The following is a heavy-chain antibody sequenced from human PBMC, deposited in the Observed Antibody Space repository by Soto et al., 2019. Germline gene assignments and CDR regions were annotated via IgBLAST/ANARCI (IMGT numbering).Heavy chain of an antibody. Sequence: QVQLVESGGGVVQPGRSLRLSCAASGFTFSSYAMHWVRQAPGKGLEWVAVISYDGSNKYYADSVKGRFTISRDNSKNTLYLQMNSLRAEDTAVYYCARPTLLWVGRYYFDYWGQGTLVTVSS. CDR3: ARPTLLWVGRYYFDY. D-gene: IGHD3-10*01. CDR1: GFTFSSYA. V-gene: IGHV3-30-3*01. CDR2: ISYDGSNK. J-gene: IGHJ4*02.